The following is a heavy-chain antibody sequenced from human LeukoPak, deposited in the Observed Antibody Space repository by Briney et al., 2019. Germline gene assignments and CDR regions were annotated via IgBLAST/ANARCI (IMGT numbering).Heavy chain of an antibody. CDR2: INIGGTNT. J-gene: IGHJ5*02. Sequence: LYCAASGFPFIDYYMSGIRHATGKGLEWVSYINIGGTNTDYADPVKGRFTISRDNTKTSLYLQMTSLRAEDTAVYYCATDGAGFDTWGQGGLVTVSS. V-gene: IGHV3-11*01. CDR3: ATDGAGFDT. CDR1: GFPFIDYY.